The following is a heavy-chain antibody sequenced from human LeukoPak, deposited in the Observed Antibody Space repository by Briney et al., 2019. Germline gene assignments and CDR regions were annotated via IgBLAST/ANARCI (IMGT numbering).Heavy chain of an antibody. CDR3: ARSGTFDSSGYYLDFDY. V-gene: IGHV1-18*01. CDR1: GYTFTSYG. Sequence: ASVKVSCKASGYTFTSYGISWVRQAPGQGLEWMGWISAYNGNTNYAQKLQGRVTMTTDTSTSTAYMELRSLRSDDTAVYYCARSGTFDSSGYYLDFDYWGQGTLVTVSS. CDR2: ISAYNGNT. D-gene: IGHD3-22*01. J-gene: IGHJ4*02.